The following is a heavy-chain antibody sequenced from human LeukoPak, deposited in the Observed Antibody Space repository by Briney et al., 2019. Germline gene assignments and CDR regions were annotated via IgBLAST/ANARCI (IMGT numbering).Heavy chain of an antibody. CDR2: ISGSGGST. J-gene: IGHJ6*02. D-gene: IGHD6-19*01. CDR1: GFTFSSYA. Sequence: PGGSLRLSCAVSGFTFSSYAMSWVRQAPGKGLEWVSAISGSGGSTYYADSVKGRFTISRDNSKNTLYLQMNSLRAEDTAVYYCAKGAVAGNYYGMDVWGQGTTVTVSS. V-gene: IGHV3-23*01. CDR3: AKGAVAGNYYGMDV.